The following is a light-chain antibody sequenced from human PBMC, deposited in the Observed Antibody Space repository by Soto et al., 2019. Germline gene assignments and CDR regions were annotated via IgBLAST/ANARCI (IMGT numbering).Light chain of an antibody. V-gene: IGLV1-40*01. CDR3: QSYDSSLSV. CDR2: GNS. J-gene: IGLJ1*01. CDR1: SSNIGAGYD. Sequence: QSVLTQPPSVSGAPGQRVTISCTGSSSNIGAGYDVHWYQQLPGTAPKLLIYGNSNRPSGVPDRFSGSKSGTSASLAITGLQDDDEADYYCQSYDSSLSVFGTGTKLTVL.